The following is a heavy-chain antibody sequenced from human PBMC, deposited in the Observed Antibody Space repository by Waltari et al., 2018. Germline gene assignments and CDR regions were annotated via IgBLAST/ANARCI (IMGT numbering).Heavy chain of an antibody. J-gene: IGHJ2*01. CDR3: ARGTRTWYFDL. CDR2: INPESGGP. Sequence: QVQLVQSGAEVRKPGASVMVSCEAPGDTVTEYYIHWVRQAPGQGLEWLGWINPESGGPNSAQRFQGRLTMTRDTSTSTAYMELSRLRSDDTALYYCARGTRTWYFDLWGRGTLVTVSS. D-gene: IGHD1-7*01. V-gene: IGHV1-2*02. CDR1: GDTVTEYY.